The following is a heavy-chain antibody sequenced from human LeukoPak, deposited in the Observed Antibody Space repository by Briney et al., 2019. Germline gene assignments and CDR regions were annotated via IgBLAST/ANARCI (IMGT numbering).Heavy chain of an antibody. CDR3: ARGPVTTPLDY. Sequence: SQTLSLTCTVSGGSISSGGYSWSWIRQPPGKGLEWIGYIYHSGSTYYNPSLKSRVTISVDRSKNQFPLKLSSVTAADTAVYYCARGPVTTPLDYWGQGTLVTVSS. D-gene: IGHD4-17*01. J-gene: IGHJ4*02. CDR2: IYHSGST. CDR1: GGSISSGGYS. V-gene: IGHV4-30-2*01.